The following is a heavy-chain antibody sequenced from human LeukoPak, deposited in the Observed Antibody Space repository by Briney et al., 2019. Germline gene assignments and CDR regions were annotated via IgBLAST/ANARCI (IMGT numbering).Heavy chain of an antibody. CDR3: ATVGGSGSYIPLDY. Sequence: SVKVSCKASGGTFSSYAISWVRQAPGQGLEWMGGIISILGTTKYAQKFQGRVTMTEDTSTDTAYMELSSLRSEDTAVYYCATVGGSGSYIPLDYWGQGTLVTVSS. V-gene: IGHV1-69*10. CDR1: GGTFSSYA. J-gene: IGHJ4*02. D-gene: IGHD1-26*01. CDR2: IISILGTT.